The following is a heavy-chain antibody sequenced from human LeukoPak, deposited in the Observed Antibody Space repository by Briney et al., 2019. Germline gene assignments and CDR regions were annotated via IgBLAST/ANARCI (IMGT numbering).Heavy chain of an antibody. CDR1: GYSFTSYW. CDR3: ARIQMVGGVKDWLDP. V-gene: IGHV5-51*01. Sequence: PGESLKISCKGSGYSFTSYWIGWVRQMPGKGLEWMGIIYPGDSDTRYSPSFQGQVTIPAAKSISTAYLQWSSLKASDTAMYYCARIQMVGGVKDWLDPWGQGTLVTVSS. D-gene: IGHD3-10*01. CDR2: IYPGDSDT. J-gene: IGHJ5*02.